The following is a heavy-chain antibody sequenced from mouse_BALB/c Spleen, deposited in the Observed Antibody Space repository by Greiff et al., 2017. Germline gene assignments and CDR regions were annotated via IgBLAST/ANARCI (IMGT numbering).Heavy chain of an antibody. Sequence: EVQRVESGPELVKPGASVKISCKASGYTFTDYNMHWVKQSHGKSLEWIGYIYPYNGGTGYNQKFKSKATLTVDNSSSTAYMELRSLTSEDSAVYYCARRGWDRYYFDYWGQGTTLTVSS. CDR1: GYTFTDYN. CDR3: ARRGWDRYYFDY. J-gene: IGHJ2*01. CDR2: IYPYNGGT. D-gene: IGHD4-1*01. V-gene: IGHV1S29*02.